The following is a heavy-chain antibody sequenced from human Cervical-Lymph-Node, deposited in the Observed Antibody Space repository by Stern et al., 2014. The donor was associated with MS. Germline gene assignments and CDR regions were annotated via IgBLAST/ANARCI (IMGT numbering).Heavy chain of an antibody. J-gene: IGHJ4*02. CDR3: ARGVYSGYDLYY. Sequence: VQLVESGGGVVQPGRSLRLSCAASGFTFSSYGMHWVRQAPGKGLEWVAVIWYDGSNKYYADSVKGRFTISRDNSKNTLYLQMNSLRAEDTAVYYCARGVYSGYDLYYWGQGTLVTVSS. CDR1: GFTFSSYG. D-gene: IGHD5-12*01. V-gene: IGHV3-33*01. CDR2: IWYDGSNK.